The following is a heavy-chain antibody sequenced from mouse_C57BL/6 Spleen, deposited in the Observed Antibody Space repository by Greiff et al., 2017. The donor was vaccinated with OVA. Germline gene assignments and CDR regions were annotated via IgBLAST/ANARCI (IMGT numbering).Heavy chain of an antibody. D-gene: IGHD1-1*01. Sequence: VQLKESGGGLVKPGGSLKLSCAASGFTFSDYGMHWVRQAPEKGLEWVAYISSGSSTIYYADTVKGRFTISRDNAKNTLFLQMTSLRSEDTAMYYCARPSITTVVATDFDYWGQGTTLTVSS. J-gene: IGHJ2*01. CDR3: ARPSITTVVATDFDY. CDR1: GFTFSDYG. V-gene: IGHV5-17*01. CDR2: ISSGSSTI.